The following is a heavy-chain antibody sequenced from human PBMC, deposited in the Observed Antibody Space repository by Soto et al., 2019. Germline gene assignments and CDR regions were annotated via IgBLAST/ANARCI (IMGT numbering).Heavy chain of an antibody. CDR3: ASPAPPYSSGWYPYYYFDY. CDR1: GGSISSGSYY. CDR2: IYYSGST. Sequence: SLTCAAYGGSISSGSYYWGWIRQPPGKGLEWIGSIYYSGSTYYNPSLKSRVTISVDTSKNQFSLKLSSVTAADTAVYYCASPAPPYSSGWYPYYYFDYWGQGTLVTVSS. J-gene: IGHJ4*02. V-gene: IGHV4-39*01. D-gene: IGHD6-19*01.